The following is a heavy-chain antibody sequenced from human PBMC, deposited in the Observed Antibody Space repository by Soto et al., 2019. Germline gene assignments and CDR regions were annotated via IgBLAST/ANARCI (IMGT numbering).Heavy chain of an antibody. CDR2: IYYSGST. CDR1: GGSISSYY. J-gene: IGHJ5*02. CDR3: ARVSSSGWYRALAP. Sequence: SETLSLTCTVSGGSISSYYWSWIRQPPGKGLEWIGYIYYSGSTNYNPSLKSRVTISVDTSKNQFSLKLSSVTAADTAVYYCARVSSSGWYRALAPWGQGTLVTVSS. D-gene: IGHD6-19*01. V-gene: IGHV4-59*01.